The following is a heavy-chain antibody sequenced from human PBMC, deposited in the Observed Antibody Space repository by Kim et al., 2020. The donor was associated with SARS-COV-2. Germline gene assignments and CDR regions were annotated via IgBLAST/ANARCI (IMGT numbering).Heavy chain of an antibody. J-gene: IGHJ2*01. CDR3: AKEDGLERYFDL. D-gene: IGHD4-17*01. Sequence: DADSVKGRFTSSRDNSKNTLYLQMNSLRAEDTAVYYCAKEDGLERYFDLWGRGTLVTVSS. V-gene: IGHV3-23*01.